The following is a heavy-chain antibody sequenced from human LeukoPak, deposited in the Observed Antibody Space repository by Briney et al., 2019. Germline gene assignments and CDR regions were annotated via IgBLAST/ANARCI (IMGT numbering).Heavy chain of an antibody. CDR2: ISYDGNNK. CDR3: ARSIVVVTYLAY. D-gene: IGHD2-21*02. CDR1: GFAFSSYA. J-gene: IGHJ4*02. Sequence: GGSLRLSCAASGFAFSSYALHWVRQAPGQGLQWVASISYDGNNKYYADSVRGRFTVSRDSAKNTLYLQMNSLSTEDTAMYYCARSIVVVTYLAYWGQGTLVTVSS. V-gene: IGHV3-30-3*01.